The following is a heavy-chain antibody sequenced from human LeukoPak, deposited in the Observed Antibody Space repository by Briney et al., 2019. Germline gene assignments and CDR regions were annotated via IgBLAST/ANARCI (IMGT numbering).Heavy chain of an antibody. CDR3: ATGLPGALRPLLGY. J-gene: IGHJ4*02. D-gene: IGHD2-21*02. CDR2: FDPEDGET. V-gene: IGHV1-24*01. Sequence: GASVKVSCKVSGYTLTELSMHWVRQAPGKGLEWMGGFDPEDGETIYAQKFQGRVTMTEDTSTNTAYMELSSLRSEDTAVYYCATGLPGALRPLLGYWGQGTLVTVSS. CDR1: GYTLTELS.